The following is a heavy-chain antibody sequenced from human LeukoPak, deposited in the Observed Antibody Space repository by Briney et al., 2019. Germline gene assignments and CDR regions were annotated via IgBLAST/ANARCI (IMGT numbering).Heavy chain of an antibody. CDR2: IKHDGSEK. J-gene: IGHJ4*02. D-gene: IGHD4-17*01. Sequence: PGGSLRLSCAASGFTFSSFEMNWVRQAPGKGLEWVANIKHDGSEKYYVDSVKGRLTISRDNSKNTLYLQMNSLRAEDTAVYYCARGTPDDYGDYGFDYWGQGTLVTVSS. CDR1: GFTFSSFE. V-gene: IGHV3-7*03. CDR3: ARGTPDDYGDYGFDY.